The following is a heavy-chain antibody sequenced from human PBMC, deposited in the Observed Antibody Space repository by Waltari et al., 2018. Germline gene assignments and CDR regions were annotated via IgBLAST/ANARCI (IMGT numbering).Heavy chain of an antibody. V-gene: IGHV3-48*01. D-gene: IGHD6-19*01. CDR2: ISSSSSTI. Sequence: VQLVESGGGVVQPGGSLRLSCAASGFTFSSYGMNWVRQAPGKGLEWVSYISSSSSTIYYADSVKGRFTIARDNAKNSLYLQMNSLRAEDTAVYYCARLHVAGSYYYYYYGMDVWGQGTTVTVSS. CDR3: ARLHVAGSYYYYYYGMDV. CDR1: GFTFSSYG. J-gene: IGHJ6*02.